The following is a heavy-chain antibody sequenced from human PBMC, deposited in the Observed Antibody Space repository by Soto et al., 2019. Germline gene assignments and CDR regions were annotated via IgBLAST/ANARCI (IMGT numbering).Heavy chain of an antibody. Sequence: PSEARSVTNTGSGGSIRTCDRSLSRQPPVKGLEWIGYIYYSGSTNCNPSLKSRVTISVDTSKNQFSLKLSSVTAADTTVYYCARRYGSAFDYWGQGTLVT. CDR1: GGSIRTCD. V-gene: IGHV4-59*08. CDR2: IYYSGST. D-gene: IGHD4-17*01. J-gene: IGHJ4*02. CDR3: ARRYGSAFDY.